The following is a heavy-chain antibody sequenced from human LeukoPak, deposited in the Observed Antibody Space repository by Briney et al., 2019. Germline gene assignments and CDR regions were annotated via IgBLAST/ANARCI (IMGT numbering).Heavy chain of an antibody. CDR2: INQDASEI. CDR1: GFTFSTYW. Sequence: PGGSLRLSCAASGFTFSTYWMNWYRQAPGKGLEWVGNINQDASEINYVDPVRGRFTISRDNAKNSLHLQMNSLRAEDTAVYYCATDRDNSDWQKRFDSWGQGTLVTVTP. J-gene: IGHJ4*02. D-gene: IGHD2-21*02. V-gene: IGHV3-7*01. CDR3: ATDRDNSDWQKRFDS.